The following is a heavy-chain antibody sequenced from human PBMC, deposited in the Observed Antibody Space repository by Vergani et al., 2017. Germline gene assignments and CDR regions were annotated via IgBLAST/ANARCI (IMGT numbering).Heavy chain of an antibody. CDR2: ISWNSGSI. J-gene: IGHJ2*01. D-gene: IGHD3-10*01. CDR1: GFTFDDYA. CDR3: AKKGIWYFDL. Sequence: EVQLVESGGGLVQPGRSLRLSCVASGFTFDDYAMHWVRQAPGKGLEWVSGISWNSGSIGYADSVKGRFTISRDNAKNTLYLQMNSLRAEDTAVYYCAKKGIWYFDLWGRGTLVTVSS. V-gene: IGHV3-9*01.